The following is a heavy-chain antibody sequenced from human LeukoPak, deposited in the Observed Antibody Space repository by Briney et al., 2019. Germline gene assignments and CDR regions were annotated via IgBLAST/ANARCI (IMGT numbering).Heavy chain of an antibody. CDR2: INPNSGGT. V-gene: IGHV1-2*02. CDR1: GYTFTGYY. J-gene: IGHJ3*02. CDR3: ARHYYYDSSGYYHDAFDI. Sequence: ASVKVSCKASGYTFTGYYMHWVRQAPGQGLEWMGWINPNSGGTNYAQKFQGRVTMTTDTSTSTAYMELRSLRSDDTAVYYCARHYYYDSSGYYHDAFDIWGQGTMVTVSS. D-gene: IGHD3-22*01.